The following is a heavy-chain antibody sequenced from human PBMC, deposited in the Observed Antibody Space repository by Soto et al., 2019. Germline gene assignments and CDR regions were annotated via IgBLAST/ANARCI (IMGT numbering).Heavy chain of an antibody. CDR3: ARTRVPYSRFDAFDI. Sequence: QVQLVESGGGVVQPGRSLRLSCAASGFTFSSYAMHWVRQAPGKGLEWVAVISYDGSNKYYADSVKGRFTISRDNSKNTLYLQMNSLRAEDTAVYYCARTRVPYSRFDAFDIWDQGTMVTVSS. J-gene: IGHJ3*02. CDR1: GFTFSSYA. V-gene: IGHV3-30-3*01. D-gene: IGHD2-21*01. CDR2: ISYDGSNK.